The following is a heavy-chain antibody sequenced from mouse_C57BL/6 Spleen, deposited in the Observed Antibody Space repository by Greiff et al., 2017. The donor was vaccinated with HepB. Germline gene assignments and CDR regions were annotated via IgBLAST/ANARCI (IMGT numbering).Heavy chain of an antibody. CDR3: ARERYYYGSSYWYFDV. Sequence: EVQLVESGPELVKPGASVKMSCKASGYTFTSYVMHWVKQKPGQGLEWIGYIYPYNDGTKYNEKFKGKATLTSDKSSSTAYMELSSLTSEDSAVYYCARERYYYGSSYWYFDVWGTGTTVTVSS. CDR2: IYPYNDGT. J-gene: IGHJ1*03. D-gene: IGHD1-1*01. V-gene: IGHV1-14*01. CDR1: GYTFTSYV.